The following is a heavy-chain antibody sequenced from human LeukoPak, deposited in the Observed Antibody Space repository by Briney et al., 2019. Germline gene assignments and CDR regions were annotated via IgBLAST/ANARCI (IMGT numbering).Heavy chain of an antibody. CDR2: ISSKGGST. D-gene: IGHD3-22*01. CDR1: GFTFSSYA. V-gene: IGHV3-64*01. CDR3: ARARDSSGYLDPADY. Sequence: GGSLRLSCAASGFTFSSYAMHWARQAPGKGLEYVSAISSKGGSTYYANSVKGRFTISRDNSKNTLYLQMGSLRAEDMAVYYCARARDSSGYLDPADYWGQGTLVTVSS. J-gene: IGHJ4*02.